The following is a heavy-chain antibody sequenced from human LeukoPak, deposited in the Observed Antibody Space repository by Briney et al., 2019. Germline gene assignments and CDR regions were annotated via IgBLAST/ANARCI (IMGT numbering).Heavy chain of an antibody. J-gene: IGHJ4*02. V-gene: IGHV3-74*01. CDR3: GRVVNWNFDY. D-gene: IGHD1-1*01. Sequence: PGGSLRLSCAASGFTVSNYWMHWVRQVPGKGLVWLSRINTDGNYTAYADSVKGRFTISRDDAKNTLYLEMNSLRAEDTAVYYCGRVVNWNFDYWGRGTLVTVSS. CDR2: INTDGNYT. CDR1: GFTVSNYW.